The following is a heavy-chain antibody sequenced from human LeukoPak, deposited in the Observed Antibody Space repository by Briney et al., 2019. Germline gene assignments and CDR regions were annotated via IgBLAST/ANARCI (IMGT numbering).Heavy chain of an antibody. CDR2: ISWNSGSI. CDR1: GFTFDDYA. D-gene: IGHD3-16*02. Sequence: GGSLRLSCAASGFTFDDYAMQWVRQAPGKGLEWVSGISWNSGSIGYADSVKGRFTISRDNAKNSLYLQMNSLRAEDTALYYCAKSFAHDYVWGSYRYLDYWGQGTLVTVSS. CDR3: AKSFAHDYVWGSYRYLDY. J-gene: IGHJ4*02. V-gene: IGHV3-9*01.